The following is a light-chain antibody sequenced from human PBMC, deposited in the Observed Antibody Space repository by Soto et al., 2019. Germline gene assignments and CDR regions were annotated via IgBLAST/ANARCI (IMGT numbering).Light chain of an antibody. CDR3: QQYASSGT. CDR2: GAS. CDR1: QSVSNNY. Sequence: STEYSVTLDLSPGDRSTLSCRASQSVSNNYLAWYQQKPGQAPRLLIYGASNRATGIPDRFSGSGSGTDFTLTISSLETEDIAVYSCQQYASSGTSRQGTKVDNK. J-gene: IGKJ1*01. V-gene: IGKV3-20*01.